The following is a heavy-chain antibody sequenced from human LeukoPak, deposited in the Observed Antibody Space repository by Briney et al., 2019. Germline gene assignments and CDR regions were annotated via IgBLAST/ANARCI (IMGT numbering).Heavy chain of an antibody. J-gene: IGHJ4*02. CDR2: ISSSGSTT. CDR1: GFTFSEYY. CDR3: AREMDGPYGSGSPLDY. V-gene: IGHV3-11*01. Sequence: XGSLRLSCAASGFTFSEYYMSWIRQAPGKGLEWVSYISSSGSTTYYADSVKGRFTISRDNAKNSLYLQMNSLRAEDTAVYYCAREMDGPYGSGSPLDYWGQGTLVTVSS. D-gene: IGHD3-10*01.